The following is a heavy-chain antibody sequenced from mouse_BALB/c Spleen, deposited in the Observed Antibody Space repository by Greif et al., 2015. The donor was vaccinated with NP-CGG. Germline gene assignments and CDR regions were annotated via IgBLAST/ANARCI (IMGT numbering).Heavy chain of an antibody. CDR1: GFTFSDYY. D-gene: IGHD2-3*01. J-gene: IGHJ4*01. CDR2: ISDGGSYT. CDR3: ARDRRELRMGGAMDY. Sequence: DVKLVESGGGLVKPGGSLKLSCAASGFTFSDYYMYWVRQTPEKRLEWVATISDGGSYTYYPDSVKGRFTISRDNAKNTLYLQMSSLKSEDTAMYYCARDRRELRMGGAMDYWGQGTSVTVSS. V-gene: IGHV5-4*02.